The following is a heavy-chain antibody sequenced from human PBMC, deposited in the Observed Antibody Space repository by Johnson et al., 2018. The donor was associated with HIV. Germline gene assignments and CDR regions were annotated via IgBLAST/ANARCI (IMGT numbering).Heavy chain of an antibody. D-gene: IGHD2-2*03. CDR1: GFTFSSYD. CDR3: AKGPEWIWSRSAFDI. J-gene: IGHJ3*02. CDR2: IGTAGDT. V-gene: IGHV3-13*01. Sequence: MLLVESGGGLVQPGGSLRLSCAASGFTFSSYDMHWVRQATGKGLEWVSAIGTAGDTYYPGSVKGRFTIPRENAKNSLYLQMNSLRAGDTAVYSCAKGPEWIWSRSAFDIWGQGTMVTVSS.